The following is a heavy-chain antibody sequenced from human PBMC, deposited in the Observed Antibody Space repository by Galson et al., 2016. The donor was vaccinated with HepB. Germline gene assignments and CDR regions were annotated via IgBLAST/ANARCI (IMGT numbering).Heavy chain of an antibody. D-gene: IGHD1-26*01. Sequence: SLRLSCAASGFTFSGSTMNWVRQAPGKGLEWVSYIDCWSSTIYYADSVKGRFTISRDNAMNSLYLRMNTLRDEDTAVYYCAGLTTYRYPSVDYWGQGTLVTVSS. CDR3: AGLTTYRYPSVDY. J-gene: IGHJ4*02. V-gene: IGHV3-48*02. CDR2: IDCWSSTI. CDR1: GFTFSGST.